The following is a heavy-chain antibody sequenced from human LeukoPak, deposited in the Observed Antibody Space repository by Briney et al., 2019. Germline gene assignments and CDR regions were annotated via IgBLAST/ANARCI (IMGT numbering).Heavy chain of an antibody. CDR3: ASALYQPLLYYYFDY. D-gene: IGHD2-2*02. J-gene: IGHJ4*02. Sequence: KSSETLSLTCTVSGGSISSGGYYWSWIRQHPGKGLEWIGYIYYSGSTYYNPSLKSRVTISVDTSKNQFSLKLSSVTAADTAVYYCASALYQPLLYYYFDYWGQGTLVTVSS. CDR2: IYYSGST. V-gene: IGHV4-31*03. CDR1: GGSISSGGYY.